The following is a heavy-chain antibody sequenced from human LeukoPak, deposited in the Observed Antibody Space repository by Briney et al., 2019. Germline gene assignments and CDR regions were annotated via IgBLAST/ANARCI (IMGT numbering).Heavy chain of an antibody. D-gene: IGHD2-15*01. CDR2: ISSSSSYI. Sequence: GGSLRLSCAASGFTFSSYSMNWVRQAPGKGLEWVSSISSSSSYIYYADSVKGRFTISRDNAKNSLYLQMNSLRAEDTAVYYCARGVGSGRDCMDYWGQGTLVTVSS. J-gene: IGHJ4*02. CDR1: GFTFSSYS. V-gene: IGHV3-21*01. CDR3: ARGVGSGRDCMDY.